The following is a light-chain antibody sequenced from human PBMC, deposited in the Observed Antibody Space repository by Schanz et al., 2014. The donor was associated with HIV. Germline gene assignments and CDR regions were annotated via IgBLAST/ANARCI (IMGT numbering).Light chain of an antibody. CDR3: QHYGSS. Sequence: EIVLTQSPGTLSLSPGERATLSCRASQSISSNYLAWYQQKPGQAPRLLIYGASSGATGIPDRFSGSGSGTDFTLTISRLEPEDFAVYYCQHYGSSFGPGTKVDIK. V-gene: IGKV3-20*01. CDR2: GAS. CDR1: QSISSNY. J-gene: IGKJ3*01.